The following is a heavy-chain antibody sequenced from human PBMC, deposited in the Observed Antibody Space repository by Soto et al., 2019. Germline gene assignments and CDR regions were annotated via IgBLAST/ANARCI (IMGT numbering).Heavy chain of an antibody. D-gene: IGHD3-10*01. V-gene: IGHV3-48*02. Sequence: GGSLRLSCAASGFTFSSYSMNWVRQAPGKGLEWVSYISSSSSTIYYADSVKGRFTISRDNAKNSLYLQMNSLRDEDTAVYYCARDPPGSGRHNYYYYGMDVWGQGTTVTVSS. CDR3: ARDPPGSGRHNYYYYGMDV. J-gene: IGHJ6*02. CDR2: ISSSSSTI. CDR1: GFTFSSYS.